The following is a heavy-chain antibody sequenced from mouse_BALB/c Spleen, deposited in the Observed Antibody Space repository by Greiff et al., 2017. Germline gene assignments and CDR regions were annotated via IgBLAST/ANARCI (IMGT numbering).Heavy chain of an antibody. CDR3: ARRGGTRGMDY. V-gene: IGHV3-2*02. CDR2: ISYSGST. CDR1: GYSITSDYA. Sequence: VQLKESGPGLVKPSQSLSLTCTVTGYSITSDYAWNWIRQFPGNKLEWMGYISYSGSTSYNPSLKSRISITRDTSKNQFFLQLNSVTTEDTATYYCARRGGTRGMDYWGQGTSVTVSS. D-gene: IGHD4-1*01. J-gene: IGHJ4*01.